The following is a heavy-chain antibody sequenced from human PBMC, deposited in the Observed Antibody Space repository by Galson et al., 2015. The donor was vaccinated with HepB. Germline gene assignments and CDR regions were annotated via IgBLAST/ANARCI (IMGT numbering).Heavy chain of an antibody. CDR3: ARNLVVVTAILGY. J-gene: IGHJ4*02. D-gene: IGHD2-21*02. V-gene: IGHV3-23*01. Sequence: SLRLSCAASGFTFSSYAMSWVRQAPGKGLEWVSAISGSGGSTYYADSVKGRFTISRDNSKNTLYLQMNSLRAEDTAVYYCARNLVVVTAILGYWGQGTLVTVSS. CDR1: GFTFSSYA. CDR2: ISGSGGST.